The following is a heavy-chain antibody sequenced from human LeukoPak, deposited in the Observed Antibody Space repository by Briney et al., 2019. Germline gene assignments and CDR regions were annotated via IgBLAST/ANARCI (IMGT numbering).Heavy chain of an antibody. D-gene: IGHD5-18*01. CDR3: ARGGYSYGYDDDFDY. CDR1: GGSISSSSYY. J-gene: IGHJ4*02. V-gene: IGHV4-39*07. Sequence: SETLSLTCTVSGGSISSSSYYWGWIRQPPGKGLEWIGSIYYSGSTNYNPSLKSRVTISVDTSKNKFSLKLSSVTAADTAVYYCARGGYSYGYDDDFDYWGQGTLVTVSS. CDR2: IYYSGST.